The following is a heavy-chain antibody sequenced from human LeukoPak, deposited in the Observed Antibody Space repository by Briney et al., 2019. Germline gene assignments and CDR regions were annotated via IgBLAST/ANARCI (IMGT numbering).Heavy chain of an antibody. CDR3: ARAPPYTSGWLESFY. J-gene: IGHJ4*02. V-gene: IGHV3-23*01. D-gene: IGHD6-19*01. Sequence: PGGSLRLSCAASGFTFSIYAMNWVRQAPGKGLEWVSSINSDGARTYYADSVKGRFTISRDNSKDTLYLQMNSLRSDDTAVYYCARAPPYTSGWLESFYWGQGTLVTVSS. CDR2: INSDGART. CDR1: GFTFSIYA.